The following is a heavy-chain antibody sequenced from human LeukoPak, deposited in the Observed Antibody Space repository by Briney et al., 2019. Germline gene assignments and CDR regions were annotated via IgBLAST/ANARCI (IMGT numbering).Heavy chain of an antibody. Sequence: PGGSLRLSCAASGFTFDDYAMHWVRQAPGKGLEWVSLITGDGGSTYYADSVKGRFTISRDNRRNSLYLQMNSLRAEDTAVYYCAKDGHIVVVPAAMMAPNYYYYGMDVWGQGTTVTVSS. D-gene: IGHD2-2*01. CDR3: AKDGHIVVVPAAMMAPNYYYYGMDV. V-gene: IGHV3-43*02. CDR1: GFTFDDYA. J-gene: IGHJ6*02. CDR2: ITGDGGST.